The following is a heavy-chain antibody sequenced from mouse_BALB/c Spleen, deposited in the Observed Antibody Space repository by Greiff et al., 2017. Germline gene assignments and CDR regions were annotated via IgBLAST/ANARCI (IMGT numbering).Heavy chain of an antibody. V-gene: IGHV5-4*02. CDR3: ARYGNYVAY. CDR2: ISDGGSYT. D-gene: IGHD2-1*01. Sequence: EVKLVESGGGLVKPGGSLKLSCAASGFTFSDYYMYWVRQTPEKRLEWVATISDGGSYTYYPDSVKGRFTISRDNAKNNLYLQMSSLKSEDTAMYYCARYGNYVAYWGQGTLVTVSA. J-gene: IGHJ3*01. CDR1: GFTFSDYY.